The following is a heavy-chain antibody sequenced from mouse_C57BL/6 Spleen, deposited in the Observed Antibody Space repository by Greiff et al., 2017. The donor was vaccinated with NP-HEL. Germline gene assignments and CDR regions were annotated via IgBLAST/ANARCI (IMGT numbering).Heavy chain of an antibody. J-gene: IGHJ3*01. CDR3: AKTAQATSFAY. CDR2: IWSGGST. V-gene: IGHV2-2*01. Sequence: VQLQQSGPGLVQPSQCLSITCTVSGFSLTSYGVHWVRQSPGKGLEWLGVIWSGGSTDYNAAFISRLSISKDNSKSQVFFKMNSLQADDTAIYYCAKTAQATSFAYWGQGTLVTVSA. CDR1: GFSLTSYG. D-gene: IGHD3-2*02.